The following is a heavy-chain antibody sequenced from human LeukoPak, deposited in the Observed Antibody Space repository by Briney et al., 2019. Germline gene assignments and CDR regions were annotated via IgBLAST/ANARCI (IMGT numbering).Heavy chain of an antibody. CDR1: GFTFSSYS. D-gene: IGHD5-12*01. J-gene: IGHJ5*02. V-gene: IGHV3-48*04. Sequence: GGSLRLSCAASGFTFSSYSMNWVRQAPGKGLEWVSYISSSSSTIYYADSVKGRFTISRDNAKNSLYLQMNSLRAEDTAVYYCARGPAKDRGYSGYAPSWFDPWGQGTLVTVSS. CDR2: ISSSSSTI. CDR3: ARGPAKDRGYSGYAPSWFDP.